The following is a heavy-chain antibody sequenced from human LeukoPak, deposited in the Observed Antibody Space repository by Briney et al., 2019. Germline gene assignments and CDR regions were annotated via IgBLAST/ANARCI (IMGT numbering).Heavy chain of an antibody. Sequence: PGGSLRLSCAASGFTFSSYGMHWVRQAPGKGLEWVAVISYDGSNKYYADSVKGRFTISRDNSKNTLYLQMNSLRAEDTAVYYCAKEGSGSYWEYFDYWGQGTLVTVSS. CDR2: ISYDGSNK. CDR1: GFTFSSYG. V-gene: IGHV3-30*18. J-gene: IGHJ4*02. D-gene: IGHD3-10*01. CDR3: AKEGSGSYWEYFDY.